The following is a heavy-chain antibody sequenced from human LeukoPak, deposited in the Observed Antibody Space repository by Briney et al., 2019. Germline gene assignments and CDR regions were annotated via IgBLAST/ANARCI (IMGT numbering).Heavy chain of an antibody. CDR3: ASQYSSGWTDWFDP. J-gene: IGHJ5*02. CDR1: GFTFSDYY. V-gene: IGHV3-11*01. CDR2: ISSSGSTI. D-gene: IGHD6-19*01. Sequence: GGSLRLSCAASGFTFSDYYMSWIRQAPGKGLEWVSYISSSGSTIYYADSVKGRFTISRDNAKNSLYLQMNSLRAEDTAVYYCASQYSSGWTDWFDPWGQGTLVTVSS.